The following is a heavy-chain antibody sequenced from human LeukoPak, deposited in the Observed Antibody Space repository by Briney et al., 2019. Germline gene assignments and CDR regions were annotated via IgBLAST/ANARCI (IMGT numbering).Heavy chain of an antibody. CDR1: GFTFSSYE. D-gene: IGHD3-22*01. CDR2: ISSSGTTI. V-gene: IGHV3-48*03. J-gene: IGHJ4*02. CDR3: ARGYYNSSGYYYGGY. Sequence: AGGSLRLSCAASGFTFSSYEMNWVRQAPGKGLEWVSYISSSGTTIYYADSVKGRFTISRDKAKNSLYLQMNSMRAKDTAVYYCARGYYNSSGYYYGGYWGQGTLVTVSS.